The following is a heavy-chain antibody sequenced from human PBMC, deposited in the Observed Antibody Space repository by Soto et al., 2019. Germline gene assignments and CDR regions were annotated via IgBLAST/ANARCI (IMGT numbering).Heavy chain of an antibody. Sequence: PGGSLRLSCAASGLTLSNYRMHWVRQAPGKGLVWVSRITNDGRDTKYADSVKGRFTISRDNAKNTLYLQMNSLRAEDTAVYYCATLRYSRSWDYWGRGTLVTVSS. CDR1: GLTLSNYR. CDR3: ATLRYSRSWDY. CDR2: ITNDGRDT. V-gene: IGHV3-74*01. D-gene: IGHD6-6*01. J-gene: IGHJ4*02.